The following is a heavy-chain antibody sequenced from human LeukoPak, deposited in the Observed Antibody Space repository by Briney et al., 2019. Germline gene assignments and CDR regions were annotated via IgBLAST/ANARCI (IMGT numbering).Heavy chain of an antibody. CDR1: GFTFSSYW. CDR3: AKDSGSGSYYTNWFDP. CDR2: IKEEGSEK. V-gene: IGHV3-7*03. Sequence: GGSLRLSCAASGFTFSSYWMSWVRQAPGKGLEWVANIKEEGSEKNYVDSVKGRFTISRDNAKNSLYLQMNSLRAEDTALYYCAKDSGSGSYYTNWFDPWGQGTLVTVSS. D-gene: IGHD3-10*01. J-gene: IGHJ5*02.